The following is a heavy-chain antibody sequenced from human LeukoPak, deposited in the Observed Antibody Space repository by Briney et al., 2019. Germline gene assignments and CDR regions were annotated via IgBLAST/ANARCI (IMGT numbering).Heavy chain of an antibody. Sequence: PSETLSLTCTGSGGSITSSSYYWGWIRQPPGKGLEWFGSIYYTGSTYYNPSLKGRVTTDVDTSKNQFSLKLSSVTAADTAVYYCARLLGGTTNGYFDYWGQGTLLTVSS. J-gene: IGHJ4*02. CDR2: IYYTGST. CDR1: GGSITSSSYY. CDR3: ARLLGGTTNGYFDY. D-gene: IGHD1-1*01. V-gene: IGHV4-39*01.